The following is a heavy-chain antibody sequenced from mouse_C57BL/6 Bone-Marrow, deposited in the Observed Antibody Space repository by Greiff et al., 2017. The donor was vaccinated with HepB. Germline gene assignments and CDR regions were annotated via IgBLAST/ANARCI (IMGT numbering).Heavy chain of an antibody. Sequence: VQGVESGAELVKPGASVKMSCKASGYTFTSYWITWVKQRPGQGLEWIGDIYPGSGSTNYNEKFKSKATLTVDTSSSTAYMQLSSLTSEDSAVYYCARGAGSSWYFDVWGTGTTVTVSS. V-gene: IGHV1-55*01. CDR1: GYTFTSYW. D-gene: IGHD1-1*01. J-gene: IGHJ1*03. CDR3: ARGAGSSWYFDV. CDR2: IYPGSGST.